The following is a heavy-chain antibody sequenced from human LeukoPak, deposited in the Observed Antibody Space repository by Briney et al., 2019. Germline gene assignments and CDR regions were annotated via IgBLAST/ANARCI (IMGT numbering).Heavy chain of an antibody. CDR3: ARDLTGPFDY. CDR1: GFTFTSYA. V-gene: IGHV3-48*03. J-gene: IGHJ4*02. CDR2: ISSSGGTI. D-gene: IGHD1-14*01. Sequence: GGSLRLSCAASGFTFTSYAMSWVRQAPGKGLEWVSYISSSGGTIYYADSVKGRFTISRDNAKNSLYLQMSSLRAEDTAVYYCARDLTGPFDYWGQGTLVTVSS.